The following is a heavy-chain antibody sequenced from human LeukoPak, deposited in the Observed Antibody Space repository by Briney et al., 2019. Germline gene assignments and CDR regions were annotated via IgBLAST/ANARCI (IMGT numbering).Heavy chain of an antibody. CDR1: GFTFSSYS. CDR3: GTGYYDFWFFNY. Sequence: PGGSLRLSCAASGFTFSSYSMKWVRQAPGEGLEWVSSISSSSSYIYYADSVKGRFTISRDNAKNSLYLQMNSLRAEDTAVYYCGTGYYDFWFFNYWGQGTLVTVSS. V-gene: IGHV3-21*01. CDR2: ISSSSSYI. D-gene: IGHD3-3*01. J-gene: IGHJ4*02.